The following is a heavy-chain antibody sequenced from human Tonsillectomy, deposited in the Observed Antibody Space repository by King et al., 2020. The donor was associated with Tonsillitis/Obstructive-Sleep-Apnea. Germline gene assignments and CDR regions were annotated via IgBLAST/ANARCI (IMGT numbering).Heavy chain of an antibody. D-gene: IGHD3-10*01. CDR3: ARHNGDVLLWFGGWFYP. J-gene: IGHJ5*02. V-gene: IGHV4-39*01. Sequence: QLQESGPGLVKPSETLSLTCTVSGGSISSSSYYWGWIRQPPGKGLEWIGSIYYSGSTYYNPSLKSRVTISVDTSKNQFSLKLSSVTAADTAVYYCARHNGDVLLWFGGWFYPWGQXTLVTVSS. CDR1: GGSISSSSYY. CDR2: IYYSGST.